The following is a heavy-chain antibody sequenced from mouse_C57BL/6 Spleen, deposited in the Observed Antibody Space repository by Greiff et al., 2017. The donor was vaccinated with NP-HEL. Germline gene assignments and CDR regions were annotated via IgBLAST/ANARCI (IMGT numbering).Heavy chain of an antibody. CDR2: INPSSGYT. CDR3: ARWENYYGSSPPFDY. D-gene: IGHD1-1*01. Sequence: VQLQQSGAELARPGASVKMSCKASGYTFTSYTMHWVKQRPGQGLEWIGYINPSSGYTKYNQKFKDKATLTADKSSSTAYMQLSSLTSEDSAVYYCARWENYYGSSPPFDYWGQGTTLTVSS. V-gene: IGHV1-4*01. J-gene: IGHJ2*01. CDR1: GYTFTSYT.